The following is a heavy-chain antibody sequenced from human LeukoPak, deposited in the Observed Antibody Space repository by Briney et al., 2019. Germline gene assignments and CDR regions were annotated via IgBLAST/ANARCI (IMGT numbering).Heavy chain of an antibody. CDR2: ISTSSSYI. Sequence: GGSLRLSCAASGFTFSRYGMNWVRQAPGKGLEWVSSISTSSSYIYYADSMKGRFTISRDNAKNSLYLQMNSLRAEDTAVYYCARDGYYYGSGDLNYYDYYMDVWGKGTTVTISS. D-gene: IGHD3-10*01. V-gene: IGHV3-21*04. CDR3: ARDGYYYGSGDLNYYDYYMDV. J-gene: IGHJ6*03. CDR1: GFTFSRYG.